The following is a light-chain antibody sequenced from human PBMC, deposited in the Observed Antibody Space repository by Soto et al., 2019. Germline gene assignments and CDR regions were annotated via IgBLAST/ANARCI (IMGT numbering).Light chain of an antibody. Sequence: QSVLTHPPSASGTPGQRVTTSCSGSSSNIGDNAVNWYQQLPGTAPKLLIYSNNQRPSGVPDRFSGSKSGTSASLAISGLQSDDEADYYCAAWDDSLNGYVFGTGTKVTVL. J-gene: IGLJ1*01. CDR2: SNN. CDR3: AAWDDSLNGYV. CDR1: SSNIGDNA. V-gene: IGLV1-44*01.